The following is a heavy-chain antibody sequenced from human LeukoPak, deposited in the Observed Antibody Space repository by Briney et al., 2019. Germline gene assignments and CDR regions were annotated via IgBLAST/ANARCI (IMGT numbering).Heavy chain of an antibody. CDR3: ARGVIAVARAYYYYYYGMDV. Sequence: PSETLSLTCTVSGGSVNSGSYYWSWIRQPPGKGLEWIGYIYYSGSTNHNPSLKSRVTISVDTTKNQFSLQLSSVTAADTAVYYCARGVIAVARAYYYYYYGMDVWGQGTTVTVSS. CDR1: GGSVNSGSYY. V-gene: IGHV4-61*01. CDR2: IYYSGST. J-gene: IGHJ6*02. D-gene: IGHD6-19*01.